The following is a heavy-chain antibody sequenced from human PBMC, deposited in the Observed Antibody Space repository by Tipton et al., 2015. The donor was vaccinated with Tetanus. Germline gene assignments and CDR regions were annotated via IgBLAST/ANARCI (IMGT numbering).Heavy chain of an antibody. D-gene: IGHD1-1*01. J-gene: IGHJ4*02. CDR2: IYYSGST. CDR1: GGSISSSSYY. V-gene: IGHV4-39*01. CDR3: ARHATGIDY. Sequence: TLSLTCTVSGGSISSSSYYWGWIRQPPGKGLEWIGSIYYSGSTYYNPSLKSRVTISVVTSKNQFSLKLSSVTAADTAVYYCARHATGIDYWGQGTLVTVSS.